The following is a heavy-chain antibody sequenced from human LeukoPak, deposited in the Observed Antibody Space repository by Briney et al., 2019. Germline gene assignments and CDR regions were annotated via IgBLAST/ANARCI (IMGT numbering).Heavy chain of an antibody. D-gene: IGHD3-10*01. J-gene: IGHJ6*02. Sequence: GGSLRLSCAASGFSLSNYWMTWVRQAPGRGLEWVAKTNPDGSEKYYVDSVMGRSTISGDNAKNSLYLYMSSLRVEDTAVYYCARSISMVRGIVFYYGMDVWGQGTTVTVSS. CDR3: ARSISMVRGIVFYYGMDV. CDR2: TNPDGSEK. CDR1: GFSLSNYW. V-gene: IGHV3-7*01.